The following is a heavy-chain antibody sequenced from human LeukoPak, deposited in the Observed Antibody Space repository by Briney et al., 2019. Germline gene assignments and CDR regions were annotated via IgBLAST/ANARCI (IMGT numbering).Heavy chain of an antibody. Sequence: GGSLRLSCSASGFTFSSYAMSWVRQAPGKGLEWVSAISGSGGSTYYADSVKGRFTISRDNSKNTLYLQMNSLRAEDTAVYYCAKDGLSGGSPYDYWGQGTLVTVSS. CDR2: ISGSGGST. CDR3: AKDGLSGGSPYDY. V-gene: IGHV3-23*01. CDR1: GFTFSSYA. J-gene: IGHJ4*02. D-gene: IGHD2-15*01.